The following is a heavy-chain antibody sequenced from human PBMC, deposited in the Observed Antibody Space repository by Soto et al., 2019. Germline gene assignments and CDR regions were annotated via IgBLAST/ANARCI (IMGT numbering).Heavy chain of an antibody. Sequence: QVQLVQSGAEVKKPGSSVKVSCKASGGTFSSYAISWVRQAPGQGPEWMGGIIPILKTADYAQKFQGRVKVTAEKPMSTTYMELSSLRSEDPAVYSCPRGGGGYGGNSIVWGQGTLVTVSS. CDR1: GGTFSSYA. D-gene: IGHD2-21*02. J-gene: IGHJ4*02. CDR2: IIPILKTA. CDR3: PRGGGGYGGNSIV. V-gene: IGHV1-69*06.